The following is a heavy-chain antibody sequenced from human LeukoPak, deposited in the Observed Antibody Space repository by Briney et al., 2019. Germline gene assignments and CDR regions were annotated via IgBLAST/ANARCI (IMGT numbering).Heavy chain of an antibody. Sequence: ASVKVSCKASGYTFTSYDINWVRQATGQGLEWMGWTNPNSGNTGYAQKFQGRVTITRNTSISTAYMELSSLRSEDTAVYYCARGPNSYYDSSGYHYWGQGTLVTVSS. CDR2: TNPNSGNT. V-gene: IGHV1-8*03. CDR3: ARGPNSYYDSSGYHY. D-gene: IGHD3-22*01. J-gene: IGHJ4*02. CDR1: GYTFTSYD.